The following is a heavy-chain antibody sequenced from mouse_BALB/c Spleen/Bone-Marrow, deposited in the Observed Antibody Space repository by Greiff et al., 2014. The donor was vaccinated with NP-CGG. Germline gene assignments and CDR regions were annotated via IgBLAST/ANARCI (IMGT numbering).Heavy chain of an antibody. CDR3: ASYYNGSSYGFAY. D-gene: IGHD1-1*01. J-gene: IGHJ3*01. CDR1: GFNIRDTY. V-gene: IGHV14-3*02. Sequence: VQLQQSGAELVKPGASVKLSCTASGFNIRDTYMHWVKQRPEQGLEWIGRIDPANGNTKYDPKFQGKATITADASSNTAYLQLSSLTSEDTAVHYCASYYNGSSYGFAYWGQGTLVTVSA. CDR2: IDPANGNT.